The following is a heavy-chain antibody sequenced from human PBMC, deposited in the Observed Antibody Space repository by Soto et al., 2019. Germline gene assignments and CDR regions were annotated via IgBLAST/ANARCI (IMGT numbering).Heavy chain of an antibody. D-gene: IGHD2-15*01. CDR2: ISYEGSHT. J-gene: IGHJ4*02. CDR1: GFIFSSYG. V-gene: IGHV3-30*18. CDR3: AKEVHCGGGSCSWSEGFDY. Sequence: QVQLVESGGGVVQPGRSLRLSCAASGFIFSSYGMHWVRQAPGKGLEWVAVISYEGSHTYYADSVKGRFTITRDNSKNTLYLQRNSLRPDDTAVYYCAKEVHCGGGSCSWSEGFDYWGQGTLLTVSS.